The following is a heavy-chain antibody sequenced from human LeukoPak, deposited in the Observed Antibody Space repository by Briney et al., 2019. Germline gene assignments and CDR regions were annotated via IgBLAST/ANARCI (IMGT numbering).Heavy chain of an antibody. J-gene: IGHJ4*02. Sequence: AXVKVSCKASGYTFTSYGISWVRQAPGQGLEWMGWINPNSGGTNYAQKFQGRVTMTRDTSISTAYMELSRQRSDDTAVYYCARDDTIFGVVTYYFDYWGQGTLVTVSS. V-gene: IGHV1-2*02. CDR3: ARDDTIFGVVTYYFDY. CDR1: GYTFTSYG. CDR2: INPNSGGT. D-gene: IGHD3-3*01.